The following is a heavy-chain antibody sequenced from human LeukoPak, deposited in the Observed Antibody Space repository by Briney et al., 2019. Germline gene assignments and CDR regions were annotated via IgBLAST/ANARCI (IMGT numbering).Heavy chain of an antibody. CDR3: ASGAWATRLNS. J-gene: IGHJ4*02. Sequence: SDTLSLTCAVYGESLNYYYWTWIRQSPGKGLEWIGDIFDGKTINYNPSLKSRVTISAATSSQQFSLNLKSVTAADTAVYFCASGAWATRLNSWAQGALVIVSS. V-gene: IGHV4-34*12. D-gene: IGHD5-24*01. CDR1: GESLNYYY. CDR2: IFDGKTI.